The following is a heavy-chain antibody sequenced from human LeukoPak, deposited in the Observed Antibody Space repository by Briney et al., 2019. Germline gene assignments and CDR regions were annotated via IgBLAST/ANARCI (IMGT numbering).Heavy chain of an antibody. CDR3: AKGEAVAGTLFQH. V-gene: IGHV3-23*01. D-gene: IGHD6-19*01. Sequence: GGSLRLSCAASGFTFSSFAMSWVRQAPGKGLGWVSAISGSGGSTYYADSVKGRFTISRDNSKNTLYLQMNSLRAEDTAVYYCAKGEAVAGTLFQHWGQGTLVTVSS. J-gene: IGHJ1*01. CDR2: ISGSGGST. CDR1: GFTFSSFA.